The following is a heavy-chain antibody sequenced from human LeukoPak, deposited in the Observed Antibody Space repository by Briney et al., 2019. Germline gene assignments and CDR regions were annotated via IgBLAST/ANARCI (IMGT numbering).Heavy chain of an antibody. CDR2: INPSGGST. J-gene: IGHJ4*02. Sequence: ASVKVSCKASGYTFTGYYMHWVRQAPGQGLEWMGIINPSGGSTSYAQKFQGRVTMTRDTSTSTVYMELSSLRSEDTAVYYCARDEGYCSSTSCPWYYFDYWGQGTLVTVSS. D-gene: IGHD2-2*01. CDR1: GYTFTGYY. CDR3: ARDEGYCSSTSCPWYYFDY. V-gene: IGHV1-46*01.